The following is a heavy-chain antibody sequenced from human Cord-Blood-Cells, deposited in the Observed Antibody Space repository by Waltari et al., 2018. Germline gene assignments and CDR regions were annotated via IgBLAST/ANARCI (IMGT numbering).Heavy chain of an antibody. CDR1: GGSISSSSYY. D-gene: IGHD3-3*01. CDR3: ASSPRYYDFWSGYYNWFDP. J-gene: IGHJ5*02. Sequence: QLQLQESGPGLVKPSETLSLTCTVSGGSISSSSYYWGWVRQPPGKGREWIGSIYYSGSTYYNPSLKSRVTISVDTSKNQFSLKLSSVTAADTAVYYCASSPRYYDFWSGYYNWFDPWGQGTLVTVSS. CDR2: IYYSGST. V-gene: IGHV4-39*01.